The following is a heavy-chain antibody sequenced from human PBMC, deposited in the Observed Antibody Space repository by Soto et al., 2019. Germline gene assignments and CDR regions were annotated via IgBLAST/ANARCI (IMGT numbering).Heavy chain of an antibody. V-gene: IGHV3-33*01. CDR2: IWYDGSNK. Sequence: GGSLRLSCAASGFTFSNYGMHWVRQAPGRGLEWVAIIWYDGSNKFYADSVKGRFTISRDNSKNTLFLQMNSLRADDTAVYYCARDPNLGHFDPWGQGTTVTVSS. J-gene: IGHJ6*02. D-gene: IGHD3-9*01. CDR1: GFTFSNYG. CDR3: ARDPNLGHFDP.